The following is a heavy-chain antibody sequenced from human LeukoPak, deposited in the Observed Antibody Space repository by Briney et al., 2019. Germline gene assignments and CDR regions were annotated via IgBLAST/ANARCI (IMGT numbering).Heavy chain of an antibody. CDR3: AKDLVVGALDY. CDR1: GFTFSSYS. D-gene: IGHD1-26*01. V-gene: IGHV3-21*04. CDR2: ISSSSSSYI. Sequence: GGSLRLCCAASGFTFSSYSMNWVRQAPGKGLEWVSSISSSSSSYIYYADSVKGRFTISRDNAKNSLYLQMNSLRADDTAVYYCAKDLVVGALDYWGQGTLVTVSS. J-gene: IGHJ4*02.